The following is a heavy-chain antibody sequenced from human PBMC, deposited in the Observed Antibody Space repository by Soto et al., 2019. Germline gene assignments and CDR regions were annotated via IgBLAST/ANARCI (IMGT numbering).Heavy chain of an antibody. CDR1: GGSISSGDYY. CDR3: ARETLYDDSSGPYWFDP. V-gene: IGHV4-30-4*01. CDR2: IYYSGST. D-gene: IGHD3-22*01. Sequence: QVQLQESGPGLVKPSQTLSLTCTVSGGSISSGDYYWSWIRQPPGKGLEWIEYIYYSGSTYYNPSLKSRVTISVDTSKNQFSLKLSSVTAADTAVYYWARETLYDDSSGPYWFDPWGHGTLDTVSS. J-gene: IGHJ5*02.